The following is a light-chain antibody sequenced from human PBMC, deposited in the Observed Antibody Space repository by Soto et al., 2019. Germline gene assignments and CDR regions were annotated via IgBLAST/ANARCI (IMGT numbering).Light chain of an antibody. Sequence: EIVLTQSPGTLSLSPGERATLSCRASQSVDRTTLAWYQQKPGQAPRLLISGAPYRATGIPGRFSGSGSGTDFILTISRLEPEDFAVYYCQHFDDSLTFGGGTRVEIK. CDR1: QSVDRTT. V-gene: IGKV3-20*01. CDR3: QHFDDSLT. J-gene: IGKJ4*01. CDR2: GAP.